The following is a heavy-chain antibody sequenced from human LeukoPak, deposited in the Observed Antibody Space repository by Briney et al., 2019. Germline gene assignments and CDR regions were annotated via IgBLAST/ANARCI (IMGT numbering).Heavy chain of an antibody. CDR2: INPHSGGT. J-gene: IGHJ4*02. CDR1: GYTFTGYY. Sequence: ASVKVSCKASGYTFTGYYMNWVRQAPGQGLDGMGWINPHSGGTNYAQKFQGRVTMTRDTSISTAYMELRRLRSDDTAVYYCARGGTMIDPGSGNDYWGQGTLVTVSS. CDR3: ARGGTMIDPGSGNDY. V-gene: IGHV1-2*02. D-gene: IGHD3-22*01.